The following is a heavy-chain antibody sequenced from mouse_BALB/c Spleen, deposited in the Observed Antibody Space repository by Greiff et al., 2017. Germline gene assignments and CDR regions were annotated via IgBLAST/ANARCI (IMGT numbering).Heavy chain of an antibody. D-gene: IGHD3-3*01. CDR3: ARGDPGYAMDY. CDR2: INPSNGRT. CDR1: GYTFTSYW. V-gene: IGHV1S81*02. Sequence: QVQLKQPGAELVKPGASVKLSCKASGYTFTSYWMHWVKQRPGQGLEWIGEINPSNGRTNYNEKFKSKATLTVDKSSSTAYMQLSSLTSEDSAVYYCARGDPGYAMDYWGQGTSVTVSS. J-gene: IGHJ4*01.